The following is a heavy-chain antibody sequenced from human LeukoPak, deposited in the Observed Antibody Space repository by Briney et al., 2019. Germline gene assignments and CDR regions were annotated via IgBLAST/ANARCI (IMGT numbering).Heavy chain of an antibody. Sequence: SETLSLTCTVSGDSIGTYHWTWIRQPPGRGLEWIGYAYYTGSTNYNPSLKTRVTISLDTPNNQFSLRLNSVTAADTAIYYCATYTRHCSGATCYSIDYWGQGTLVTVSS. J-gene: IGHJ4*02. CDR3: ATYTRHCSGATCYSIDY. V-gene: IGHV4-59*08. CDR2: AYYTGST. CDR1: GDSIGTYH. D-gene: IGHD2-15*01.